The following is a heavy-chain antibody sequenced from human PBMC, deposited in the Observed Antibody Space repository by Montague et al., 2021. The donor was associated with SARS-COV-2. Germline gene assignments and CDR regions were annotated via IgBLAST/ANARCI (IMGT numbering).Heavy chain of an antibody. V-gene: IGHV3-11*03. D-gene: IGHD1-26*01. CDR1: GFTFSDYY. CDR2: ISGSSSYT. Sequence: SLRLSCAASGFTFSDYYMSWIRQAPGKGLEWVSYISGSSSYTNYADSVKGRFTISRDNAKNSLYLQMNSLRAEDTAVYYCAFSAFPTGASDIWGQGTMVTVSS. CDR3: AFSAFPTGASDI. J-gene: IGHJ3*02.